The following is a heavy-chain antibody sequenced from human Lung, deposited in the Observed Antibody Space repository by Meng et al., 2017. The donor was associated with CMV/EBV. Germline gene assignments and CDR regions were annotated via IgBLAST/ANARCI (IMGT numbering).Heavy chain of an antibody. CDR3: ARDHDYDFWSGYVYY. CDR1: GFTFSSYA. V-gene: IGHV3-64*02. Sequence: ESLKISCAASGFTFSSYAMHWVRQAPGKGLEYVSAISSNGGSTYYADSVKGRFTISRDNSKNTLYLQMGSLRDEDMAVYYCARDHDYDFWSGYVYYWGQGTLVTVSS. CDR2: ISSNGGST. J-gene: IGHJ4*02. D-gene: IGHD3-3*01.